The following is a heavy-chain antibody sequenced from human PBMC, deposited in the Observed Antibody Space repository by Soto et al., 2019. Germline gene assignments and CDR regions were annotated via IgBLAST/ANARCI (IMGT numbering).Heavy chain of an antibody. V-gene: IGHV1-2*04. D-gene: IGHD1-1*01. CDR1: GYTFTGYY. J-gene: IGHJ6*02. CDR2: INPNSGGT. Sequence: ASVKVSCTASGYTFTGYYMHWVRQAPGQGLEWMGWINPNSGGTNYAQKFQGWVTMTRDTSISTAYMELSRLRSDDTAVYYCARATWLDDDGPYYYYGMDGWGQGTTVTVAS. CDR3: ARATWLDDDGPYYYYGMDG.